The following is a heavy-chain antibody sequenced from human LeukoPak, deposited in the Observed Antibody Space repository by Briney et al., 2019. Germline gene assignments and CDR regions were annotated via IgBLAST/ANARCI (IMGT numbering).Heavy chain of an antibody. J-gene: IGHJ5*02. CDR3: ARVDWSYSSGWVNWFDP. CDR1: GGSISYFY. CDR2: IYTSGST. Sequence: SETLSLTCTVSGGSISYFYWSWIRQPAGKGLEWIGRIYTSGSTNYNPSLKSRVTMSVDTSKKQFSLKLSSVTAVDTAVYYCARVDWSYSSGWVNWFDPWGQGTLVTVSS. D-gene: IGHD6-19*01. V-gene: IGHV4-4*07.